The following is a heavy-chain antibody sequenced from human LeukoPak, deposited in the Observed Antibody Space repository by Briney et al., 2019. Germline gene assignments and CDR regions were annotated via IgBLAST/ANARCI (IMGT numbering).Heavy chain of an antibody. D-gene: IGHD1-1*01. J-gene: IGHJ4*02. CDR3: ARDTGRDVGFDY. CDR2: IHYTGTT. V-gene: IGHV4-59*01. Sequence: SETLSLTCTVSGDSITSYHWSWIRQPPGKGPEWIGFIHYTGTTNYSPSLRSRVTISVDTSKNQFSLKLSSVTAADTAVYYCARDTGRDVGFDYWGQGTLVTVSS. CDR1: GDSITSYH.